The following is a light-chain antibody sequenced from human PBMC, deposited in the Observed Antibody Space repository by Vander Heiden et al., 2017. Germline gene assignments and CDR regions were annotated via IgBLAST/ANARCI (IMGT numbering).Light chain of an antibody. Sequence: SYELTQVPSVSGAPGQTAKITCEENNIAIKSVNWYQQRPGQAPVLAVYDDSDRPSGVLERFSGSKSGNTASLTVYSVEAGDEADYYCQVWDDSSGRSLLFGGGTKLTVL. CDR1: NIAIKS. CDR2: DDS. CDR3: QVWDDSSGRSLL. J-gene: IGLJ2*01. V-gene: IGLV3-21*02.